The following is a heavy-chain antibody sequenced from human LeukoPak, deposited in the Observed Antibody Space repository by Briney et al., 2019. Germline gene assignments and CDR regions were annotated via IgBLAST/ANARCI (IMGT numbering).Heavy chain of an antibody. J-gene: IGHJ6*02. CDR3: AKPKVGAKYYYGMDV. CDR1: GFTFSSYA. V-gene: IGHV3-23*01. D-gene: IGHD1-26*01. Sequence: GGSLRLSCAASGFTFSSYAMNWVRQAPGKGLEWVSAISGSGGSTYYADSVKGRFTISRDNSKNTVYLQMNSLRAEDMAVYYCAKPKVGAKYYYGMDVWGQGTTVTVSS. CDR2: ISGSGGST.